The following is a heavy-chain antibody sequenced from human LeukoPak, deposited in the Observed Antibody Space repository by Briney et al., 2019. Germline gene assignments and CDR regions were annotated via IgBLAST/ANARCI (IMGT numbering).Heavy chain of an antibody. CDR2: ISGSGGST. V-gene: IGHV3-23*01. CDR1: GFTFSSYA. D-gene: IGHD3-10*01. J-gene: IGHJ4*02. CDR3: AKSYYGSGSYYKPPFDY. Sequence: PGGSLRLSCAASGFTFSSYAMSWVRQAPGKGLEWVSAISGSGGSTYYADSVKGRFTISRDNSKNTLYLQMNSLRAEDTAVNYCAKSYYGSGSYYKPPFDYWGQGTLVTVSS.